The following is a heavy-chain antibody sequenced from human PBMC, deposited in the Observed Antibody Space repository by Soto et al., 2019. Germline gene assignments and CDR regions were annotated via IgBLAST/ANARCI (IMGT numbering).Heavy chain of an antibody. J-gene: IGHJ3*01. CDR3: ARDVGGTVTLEAAFDF. CDR1: GNSISDYY. D-gene: IGHD4-17*01. Sequence: QVQLLASGPGLVKPSETLSLTCTVSGNSISDYYWSWIRQPPGKGLEWIGYIFHNGNTNYNPSLTRRVTTSLDTPKSPCSLRLSSVTAADTALYYCARDVGGTVTLEAAFDFGGQGTMVTVS. V-gene: IGHV4-59*01. CDR2: IFHNGNT.